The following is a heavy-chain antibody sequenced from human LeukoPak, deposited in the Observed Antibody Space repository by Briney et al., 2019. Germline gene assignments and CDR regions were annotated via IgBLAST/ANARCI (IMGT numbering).Heavy chain of an antibody. Sequence: SETLSLTCTVSGGSFSPYYWSWIRQPPGKGLEWIGCIYYSGSTNYNLSLHRGGTISIDTTKNQFSLKLSTVPTADTAVYYCSRRRRSYASRCAWFDPWGQGTLVTVSS. J-gene: IGHJ5*02. CDR2: IYYSGST. V-gene: IGHV4-59*12. CDR1: GGSFSPYY. D-gene: IGHD3-16*01. CDR3: SRRRRSYASRCAWFDP.